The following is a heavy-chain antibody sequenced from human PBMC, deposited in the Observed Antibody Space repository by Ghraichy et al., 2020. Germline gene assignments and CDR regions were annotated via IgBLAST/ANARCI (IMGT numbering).Heavy chain of an antibody. CDR3: AEDYWGSGPRRFAT. V-gene: IGHV4-31*03. Sequence: SQTLSLTCSVTGASITSGGYYWSWIRQHPGKELEYIGYIYFSGATYYNPSLQSRAIISKDTSTNQFSLKRSSFPARDTARYYFAEDYWGSGPRRFATWGPGIGVTVSS. CDR2: IYFSGAT. D-gene: IGHD3-10*01. CDR1: GASITSGGYY. J-gene: IGHJ5*02.